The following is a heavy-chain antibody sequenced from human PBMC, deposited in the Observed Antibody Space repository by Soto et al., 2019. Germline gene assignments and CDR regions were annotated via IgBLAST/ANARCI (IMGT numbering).Heavy chain of an antibody. Sequence: QVQLQESGPGLVKPSETLSLTCTVSGDSISSYYWSWIRQPPGKGLEWIGYIDYSGSTNYNPSLKRRVTLSVDTSKNHFSLKLSSVTPADTALYSCGRNIPANDYWGQEPWSPSPQ. CDR3: GRNIPANDY. CDR1: GDSISSYY. D-gene: IGHD6-13*01. CDR2: IDYSGST. V-gene: IGHV4-59*01. J-gene: IGHJ4*01.